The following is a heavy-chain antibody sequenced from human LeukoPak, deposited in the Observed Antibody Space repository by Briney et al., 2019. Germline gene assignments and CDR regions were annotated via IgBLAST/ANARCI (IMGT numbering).Heavy chain of an antibody. J-gene: IGHJ6*03. D-gene: IGHD1-1*01. CDR3: ARVVATWAYYMDV. CDR2: IYVRGTT. CDR1: GASISSGDYY. V-gene: IGHV4-30-4*08. Sequence: PSQTLSLTCTVSGASISSGDYYWTWIRQTPGKGLEWIGYIYVRGTTFYSASLKGRASISRDTSKNQFSLNLNSVTAADTAVYYCARVVATWAYYMDVWGKGTSVTVSS.